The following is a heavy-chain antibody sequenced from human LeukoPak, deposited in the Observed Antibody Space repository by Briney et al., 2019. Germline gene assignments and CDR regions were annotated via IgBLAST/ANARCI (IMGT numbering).Heavy chain of an antibody. D-gene: IGHD3-16*01. CDR3: AKGYGGVMTEFDY. J-gene: IGHJ4*02. CDR1: GFTFDDYA. CDR2: ISWNSGSI. Sequence: PGGSLRLSCAASGFTFDDYAMHWVRQAPGKGLEWVSGISWNSGSIGYADSVKGRFTISRDNAKNSLYLQMNSLRAEDTALYYCAKGYGGVMTEFDYWGQGTLVTVSS. V-gene: IGHV3-9*01.